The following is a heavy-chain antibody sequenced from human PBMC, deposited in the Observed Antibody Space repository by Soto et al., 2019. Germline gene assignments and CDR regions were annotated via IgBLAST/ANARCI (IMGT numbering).Heavy chain of an antibody. CDR1: GYTFTSYG. CDR2: ISAYNGNT. J-gene: IGHJ5*02. Sequence: GASVKVSCKASGYTFTSYGISWVRQAPGQGLEWMGWISAYNGNTNYAQKLQGRVTMTTDTSTSTAYMELRSLRSDDTAVYYCARVDCGGDCYPLGDWFDPWGQGTLVTVSS. V-gene: IGHV1-18*04. CDR3: ARVDCGGDCYPLGDWFDP. D-gene: IGHD2-21*02.